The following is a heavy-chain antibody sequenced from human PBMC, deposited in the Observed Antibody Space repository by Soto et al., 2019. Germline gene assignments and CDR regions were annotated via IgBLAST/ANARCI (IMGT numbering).Heavy chain of an antibody. CDR2: IYYSGST. V-gene: IGHV4-31*03. J-gene: IGHJ6*02. CDR1: GGSISSGGYY. Sequence: TLSLTCTVSGGSISSGGYYWSWIRQHPGKGLEWIGYIYYSGSTYYNPSLKSRVTISVDTSKNQFSLKLSSVTAADTAVYYCARRKVERIVGAYYYYYYYGMDVWGQGTTVTVSS. D-gene: IGHD1-26*01. CDR3: ARRKVERIVGAYYYYYYYGMDV.